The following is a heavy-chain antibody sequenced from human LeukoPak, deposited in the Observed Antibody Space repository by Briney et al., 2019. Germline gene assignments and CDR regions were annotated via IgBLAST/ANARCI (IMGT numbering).Heavy chain of an antibody. D-gene: IGHD3-22*01. CDR2: ISGSGGST. CDR3: AKDPWYYDSSGYLTY. Sequence: QSGGSLRLSCAASGFTFSSYAMSWVRQAPGKGLEWVSAISGSGGSTYYADSVKGRFTISRDNSKNTLYLQMNSLRAEDTAVYYCAKDPWYYDSSGYLTYWGQGTLVTVSS. J-gene: IGHJ4*02. V-gene: IGHV3-23*01. CDR1: GFTFSSYA.